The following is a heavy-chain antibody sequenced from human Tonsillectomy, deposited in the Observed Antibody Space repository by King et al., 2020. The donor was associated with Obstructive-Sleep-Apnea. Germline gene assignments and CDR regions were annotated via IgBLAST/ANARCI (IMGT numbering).Heavy chain of an antibody. CDR2: ISDSDST. CDR3: AKGALGYCTSTTCLHYFDC. V-gene: IGHV3-23*04. D-gene: IGHD2-2*01. Sequence: VQLVESGGGLVQPGGSLRLSCAASGFTFSNCAMTWVRQCPGKGLEWVSTISDSDSTYYEESVEGRVTISRDNSKNTLYLQTKSLRAEDTALYYCAKGALGYCTSTTCLHYFDCWGQGTLVTVS. J-gene: IGHJ4*02. CDR1: GFTFSNCA.